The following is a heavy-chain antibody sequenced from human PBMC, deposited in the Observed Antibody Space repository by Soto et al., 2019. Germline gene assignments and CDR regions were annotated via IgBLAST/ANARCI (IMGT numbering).Heavy chain of an antibody. Sequence: GGSLRLSCAASGFTFSSYGMHWVRQAPGKGLEWVAVISYDGSNKYYADSVKGRFTISRDNSKNTLYLQMNSLRAEDTAVYYCAKDRVVRGVRRAPLDYWGQGTLVTVSS. D-gene: IGHD3-10*01. CDR2: ISYDGSNK. CDR3: AKDRVVRGVRRAPLDY. V-gene: IGHV3-30*18. J-gene: IGHJ4*02. CDR1: GFTFSSYG.